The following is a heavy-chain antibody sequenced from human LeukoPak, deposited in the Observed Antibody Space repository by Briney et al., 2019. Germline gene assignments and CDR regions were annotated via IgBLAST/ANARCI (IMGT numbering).Heavy chain of an antibody. Sequence: ASVKVSCKTSGYTFTTTYINWVRQAPGQGLEWMGWASAYNGKTSYAQKFQGRVTMTIGTSTTTAYMDLTSLTFDDTAVYYCARGGTYYPCIDYWGQGTLVTVSS. CDR2: ASAYNGKT. V-gene: IGHV1-18*01. D-gene: IGHD1-26*01. CDR3: ARGGTYYPCIDY. CDR1: GYTFTTTY. J-gene: IGHJ4*02.